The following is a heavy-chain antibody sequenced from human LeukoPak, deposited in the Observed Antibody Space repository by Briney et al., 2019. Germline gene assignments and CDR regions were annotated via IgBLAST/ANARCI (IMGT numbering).Heavy chain of an antibody. CDR1: GFTFSTYW. Sequence: GGSLRLSCAASGFTFSTYWMHWVRQAPGKGLVWVSRIDHDGINTYYADSVKGRFTISRDNAKNSLYLQMNSLRAEDTAVYYCARDFSAATTDYWGQGTLVTVSS. V-gene: IGHV3-74*01. CDR3: ARDFSAATTDY. CDR2: IDHDGINT. D-gene: IGHD6-25*01. J-gene: IGHJ4*02.